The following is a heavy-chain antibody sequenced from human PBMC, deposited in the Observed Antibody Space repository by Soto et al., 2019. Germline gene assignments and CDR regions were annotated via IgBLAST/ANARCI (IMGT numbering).Heavy chain of an antibody. V-gene: IGHV1-69*01. CDR1: GGTFSSYA. D-gene: IGHD1-26*01. J-gene: IGHJ5*02. Sequence: QVQLVQSGAEVKKPGSSVKVSCKASGGTFSSYAISWVRQAPGQGLEWMGGIIPIFGTANYAQKLQGRVTITADDSTSTAYMGLRSLRSEDTAVYYCAREVGATLHWFDPWGQGNLVTVSS. CDR2: IIPIFGTA. CDR3: AREVGATLHWFDP.